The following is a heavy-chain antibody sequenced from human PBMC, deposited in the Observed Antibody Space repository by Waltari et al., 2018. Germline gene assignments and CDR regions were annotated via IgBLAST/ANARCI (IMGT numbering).Heavy chain of an antibody. J-gene: IGHJ4*02. CDR1: GFTFSSYS. V-gene: IGHV3-21*04. CDR3: ARVTDIVVVVAATRGGGNDY. CDR2: ISSSSSYI. Sequence: EVQLVESGGGLVKPGGSLRLSCAASGFTFSSYSMNWVRQAPGKGLEWVSSISSSSSYIYYADSVKGRFTISRDNAKNSLYLQMNSLRAEDTAVYYCARVTDIVVVVAATRGGGNDYWGQGTLVTVSS. D-gene: IGHD2-15*01.